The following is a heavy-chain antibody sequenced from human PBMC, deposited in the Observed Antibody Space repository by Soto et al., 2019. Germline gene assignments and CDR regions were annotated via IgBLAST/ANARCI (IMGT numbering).Heavy chain of an antibody. J-gene: IGHJ4*02. CDR1: GGSISSDDHY. D-gene: IGHD2-15*01. V-gene: IGHV4-31*03. CDR3: ARACSGGSCHFEY. CDR2: IYNSGST. Sequence: SETLSLTCTVSGGSISSDDHYWSWIRQHPGKGLEWIGCIYNSGSTYYTPSLKSRVTMSVDTSKNQFSLKLSSVTAADTAIYYCARACSGGSCHFEYWGPGTLVTVSS.